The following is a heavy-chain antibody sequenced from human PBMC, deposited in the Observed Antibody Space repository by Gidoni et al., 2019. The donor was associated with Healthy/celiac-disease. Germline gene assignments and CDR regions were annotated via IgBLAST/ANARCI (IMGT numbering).Heavy chain of an antibody. CDR2: ISGSGGST. J-gene: IGHJ3*02. CDR3: AKQTSWTMIVHAFDI. D-gene: IGHD3-22*01. Sequence: EVQLVESGGGLVQPGGSLRLSCAASGFTFSRYAMSWVRQAPGKGREWVSAISGSGGSTYYADSVKGRCTITRDNSKNTLYLQMNSLRAEDTAVYYCAKQTSWTMIVHAFDIWGQGTMVTVSS. CDR1: GFTFSRYA. V-gene: IGHV3-23*04.